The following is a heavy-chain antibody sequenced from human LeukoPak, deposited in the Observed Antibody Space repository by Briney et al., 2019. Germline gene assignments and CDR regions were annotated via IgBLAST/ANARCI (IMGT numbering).Heavy chain of an antibody. CDR3: ARGQVGDREGDC. D-gene: IGHD3-3*01. V-gene: IGHV4-34*01. Sequence: SETLSLTCAVYGGSFSGYYWSWIRQPPGKGLEWIGEINHSGSTNYNPSLKSRVTISVDTSKNQFSLKLSSVTAADTAVYYCARGQVGDREGDCWGQGTLVTVSS. CDR2: INHSGST. J-gene: IGHJ4*02. CDR1: GGSFSGYY.